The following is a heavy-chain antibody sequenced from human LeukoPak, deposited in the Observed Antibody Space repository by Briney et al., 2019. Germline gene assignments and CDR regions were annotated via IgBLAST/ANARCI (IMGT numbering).Heavy chain of an antibody. CDR1: GYTFTSYA. V-gene: IGHV1-18*03. J-gene: IGHJ4*02. CDR2: ISAYNGNT. D-gene: IGHD3-10*01. CDR3: AREGIIMVRGKFDY. Sequence: GASVKVSCKASGYTFTSYAMNWVRQAPGQGLEWMGWISAYNGNTNYAQKLQGRVTMTTDTSTSTAYMELRSLRSDDMAVYYCAREGIIMVRGKFDYWGQGTLVTVSS.